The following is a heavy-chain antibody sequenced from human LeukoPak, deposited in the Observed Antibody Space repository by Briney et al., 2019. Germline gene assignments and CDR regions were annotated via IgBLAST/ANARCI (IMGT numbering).Heavy chain of an antibody. Sequence: GGSLRLSCAASGFTFSSYSMNWVRQAPGKGLEWVSSISSSSSYIYYADSVKGRFTISRDNAKNSLYLQMNSLRAEDTAVYYCARDQGGGYSYGWQSFDYWGQGTLVTVSS. J-gene: IGHJ4*02. D-gene: IGHD5-18*01. V-gene: IGHV3-21*01. CDR1: GFTFSSYS. CDR2: ISSSSSYI. CDR3: ARDQGGGYSYGWQSFDY.